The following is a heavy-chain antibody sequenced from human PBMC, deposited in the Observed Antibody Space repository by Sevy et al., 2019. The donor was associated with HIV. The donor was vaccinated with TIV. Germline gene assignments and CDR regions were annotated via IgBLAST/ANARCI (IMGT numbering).Heavy chain of an antibody. CDR2: IYSGGST. CDR1: GFTVSSNY. J-gene: IGHJ6*03. V-gene: IGHV3-53*01. D-gene: IGHD5-12*01. Sequence: GGSLRLSCAASGFTVSSNYMNWVRQAPGKGLERVSVIYSGGSTYYADSVKGRFTISRDDSKNTLHLQMNSLRAEDTAVYYCARMHDYYYYMDVWGKGTTVTVSS. CDR3: ARMHDYYYYMDV.